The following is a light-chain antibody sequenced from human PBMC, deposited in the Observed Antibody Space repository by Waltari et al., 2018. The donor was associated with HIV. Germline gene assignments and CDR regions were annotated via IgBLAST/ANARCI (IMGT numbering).Light chain of an antibody. CDR3: QSYDSSLNGWV. Sequence: QSVLTQPPSVSGAPGRKVIISCTGSSSNIGAGYDVQWYQQCPGTAPKVLIYGNTNRPSWVPARFSGSKSGNSASLAITGLQADDEADYYCQSYDSSLNGWVFGGGTKLTV. J-gene: IGLJ3*02. V-gene: IGLV1-40*01. CDR1: SSNIGAGYD. CDR2: GNT.